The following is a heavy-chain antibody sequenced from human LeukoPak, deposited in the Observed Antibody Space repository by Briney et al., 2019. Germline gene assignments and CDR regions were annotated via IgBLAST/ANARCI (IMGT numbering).Heavy chain of an antibody. CDR2: IYYSGST. Sequence: SQTLSLTCTVSGGSISSGDYYWSWIRQPPGKGLEWIGYIYYSGSTYYNPSLKSRVTISVDTSKNQFSLKLSSVTAADTAVYYCARLYYDILTGYLEGALDIWGQGTMVTVSS. V-gene: IGHV4-30-4*01. CDR1: GGSISSGDYY. J-gene: IGHJ3*02. D-gene: IGHD3-9*01. CDR3: ARLYYDILTGYLEGALDI.